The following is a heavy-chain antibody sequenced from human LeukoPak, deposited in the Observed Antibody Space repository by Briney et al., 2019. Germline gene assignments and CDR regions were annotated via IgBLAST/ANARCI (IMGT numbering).Heavy chain of an antibody. CDR2: ISSSRSNTI. CDR1: GFTFSIYE. Sequence: PGGSLRLSCAASGFTFSIYEMNWVRQAPGKGLEWVSYISSSRSNTIYYADSVKGRFTISRDDAKNSLYLQMSSLRVEDTAVYYCARGHRYYYGSGSYYRAIDYWGQGTLVTVSS. CDR3: ARGHRYYYGSGSYYRAIDY. D-gene: IGHD3-10*01. V-gene: IGHV3-48*03. J-gene: IGHJ4*02.